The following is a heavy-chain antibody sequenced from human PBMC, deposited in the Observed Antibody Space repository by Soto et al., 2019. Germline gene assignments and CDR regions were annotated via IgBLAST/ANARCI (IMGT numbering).Heavy chain of an antibody. CDR3: ARGGVAAAGNYYYYGMDV. J-gene: IGHJ6*02. D-gene: IGHD6-13*01. Sequence: VQLVQSGAEVKKPGASVKVSCKASGYTFTSYDINWGRQATGQGLEWMGWMNPNSGNTGYAQKFQGRVTMTMNTSISTSYMELSSLRSEDTAVYYCARGGVAAAGNYYYYGMDVWGQGTTVTVSS. CDR2: MNPNSGNT. CDR1: GYTFTSYD. V-gene: IGHV1-8*01.